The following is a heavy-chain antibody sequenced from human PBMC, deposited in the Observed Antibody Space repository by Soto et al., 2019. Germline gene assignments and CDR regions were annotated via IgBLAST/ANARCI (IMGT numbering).Heavy chain of an antibody. Sequence: EVQLVESGGNLIQPGGSLRLSCAASGFTVTNKYMTWVRQAPGKGLEWVSLISSGGATSYADSVKGRFTISRDNSKDILYLQVNSLRAEDTAVYYCARVDYGDYGWYFDLWGRGTLVTVSS. CDR3: ARVDYGDYGWYFDL. CDR1: GFTVTNKY. D-gene: IGHD4-17*01. V-gene: IGHV3-53*01. J-gene: IGHJ2*01. CDR2: ISSGGAT.